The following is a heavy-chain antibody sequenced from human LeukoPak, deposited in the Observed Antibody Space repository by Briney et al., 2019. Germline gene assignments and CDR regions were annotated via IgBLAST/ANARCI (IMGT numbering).Heavy chain of an antibody. D-gene: IGHD1-26*01. CDR2: IRYDGTNK. V-gene: IGHV3-30*02. CDR3: AKDPQKWESYFDY. Sequence: GGSLRLSCAASGFTFSSYGVHWVRQAPGKGLEWVAFIRYDGTNKYYADSVKGRFTISRDNSKNTLYLQMNSLRAEDTAVYYCAKDPQKWESYFDYWGQGTLVTVCS. J-gene: IGHJ4*02. CDR1: GFTFSSYG.